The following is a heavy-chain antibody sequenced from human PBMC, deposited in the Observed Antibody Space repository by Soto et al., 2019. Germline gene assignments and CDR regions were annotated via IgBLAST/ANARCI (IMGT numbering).Heavy chain of an antibody. D-gene: IGHD3-16*01. V-gene: IGHV3-23*01. CDR1: GFTFSSYA. CDR2: ISGSGGST. CDR3: AKDRGLGY. J-gene: IGHJ4*02. Sequence: VGSLRLSCAASGFTFSSYAMSWVRQAQGKGLEWVSAISGSGGSTYYADSLKCGFTISRDNSKNTLYLQMNNLRAEDTAVYYCAKDRGLGYWGQGTLVTVSS.